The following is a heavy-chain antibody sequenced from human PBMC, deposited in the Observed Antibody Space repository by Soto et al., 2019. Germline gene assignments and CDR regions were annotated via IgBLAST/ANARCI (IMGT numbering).Heavy chain of an antibody. J-gene: IGHJ6*02. V-gene: IGHV1-18*01. CDR3: ARDSYDFYYYYGMDV. Sequence: QVQLVQSGAEVKKPGASVKVSCKASGYTFTSYGISWVRQAPGQGLEWMGWISAYNGNTNYAQKLQGRVTMTTDTSTRTAYMELRSLRSDDTAVYYCARDSYDFYYYYGMDVWGQGTTVTVSS. D-gene: IGHD3-16*01. CDR2: ISAYNGNT. CDR1: GYTFTSYG.